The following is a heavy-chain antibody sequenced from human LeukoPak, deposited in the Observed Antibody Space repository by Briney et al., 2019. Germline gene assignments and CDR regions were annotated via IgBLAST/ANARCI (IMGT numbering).Heavy chain of an antibody. CDR1: GGTFSSYA. CDR2: IIPIFGTA. V-gene: IGHV1-69*13. CDR3: ARFSMACDAFDI. Sequence: ASVKVSCKASGGTFSSYAISWVRQAPGQGLEWMGGIIPIFGTANYAQKFQGRVTITADESTSTAYMELSSLRSEDTAVYYCARFSMACDAFDIWGQGTMVTVSS. D-gene: IGHD2-21*01. J-gene: IGHJ3*02.